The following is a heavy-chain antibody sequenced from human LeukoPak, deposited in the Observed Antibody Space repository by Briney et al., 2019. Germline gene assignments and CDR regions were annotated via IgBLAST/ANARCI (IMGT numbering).Heavy chain of an antibody. CDR1: GYTFTSYY. D-gene: IGHD4-11*01. CDR2: INPSGGST. V-gene: IGHV1-46*01. CDR3: ARDPSDYRHYYYYYGMDV. J-gene: IGHJ6*02. Sequence: ASVKVSCKASGYTFTSYYMHWVRQAPGQGLEWMGIINPSGGSTSYAQKFQGRVTMTRDTSTSTVYMELSSLRSEDTAEYYCARDPSDYRHYYYYYGMDVWGQGTTVTVSS.